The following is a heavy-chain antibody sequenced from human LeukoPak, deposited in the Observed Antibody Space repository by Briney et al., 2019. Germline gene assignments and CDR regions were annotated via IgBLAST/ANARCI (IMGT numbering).Heavy chain of an antibody. D-gene: IGHD2-15*01. CDR3: AAVGYCSGGSCYNAFDI. J-gene: IGHJ3*02. CDR2: ISSSSSYI. CDR1: GFTFSSYS. V-gene: IGHV3-21*01. Sequence: GGSLRLSCAASGFTFSSYSMNWVRQAPGKGLEWVSSISSSSSYIYYADSVKGRFTISRDNAKNSLYLQMNSLRAEDTAVYYCAAVGYCSGGSCYNAFDIWGQGTMVTVSS.